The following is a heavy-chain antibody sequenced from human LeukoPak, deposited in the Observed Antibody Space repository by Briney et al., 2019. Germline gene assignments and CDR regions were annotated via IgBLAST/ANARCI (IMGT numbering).Heavy chain of an antibody. CDR3: ARDSGSSRGDYFDY. CDR1: GGTISNYY. D-gene: IGHD1-26*01. J-gene: IGHJ4*02. Sequence: SETLSPTCTVSGGTISNYYWSWIRQPAGEGLEWIGRICSSGSTNYNHSLTSRVTMSVDTSKNQFSLKLSSVTAADTAVYYCARDSGSSRGDYFDYWGQGTVVAVSS. V-gene: IGHV4-4*07. CDR2: ICSSGST.